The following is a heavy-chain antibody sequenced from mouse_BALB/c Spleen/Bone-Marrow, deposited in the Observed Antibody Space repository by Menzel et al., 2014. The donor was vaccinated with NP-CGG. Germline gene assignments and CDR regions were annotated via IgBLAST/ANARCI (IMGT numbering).Heavy chain of an antibody. CDR1: GYTFTSYW. D-gene: IGHD1-1*01. Sequence: QVQLQQSGAELVRPGASVKLSCKASGYTFTSYWINWVKQRPGQGLEWIGNIYPSDSYTNYNQKFKDKATLTVDKSLSTAYMQLSSPTSEGSAVYYCTRLYGSTYVAYGMDYWGQGTSVTVSS. CDR2: IYPSDSYT. CDR3: TRLYGSTYVAYGMDY. V-gene: IGHV1-69*02. J-gene: IGHJ4*01.